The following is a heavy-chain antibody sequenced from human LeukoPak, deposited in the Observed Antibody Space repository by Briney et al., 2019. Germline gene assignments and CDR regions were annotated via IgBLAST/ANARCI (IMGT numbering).Heavy chain of an antibody. V-gene: IGHV3-30*01. J-gene: IGHJ4*02. D-gene: IGHD3-22*01. CDR1: GFTFSSYA. Sequence: PGGSLRLSCAASGFTFSSYAMHWVRQAPGKGLEWVAVISYDGSNKYYADSVKGRFTISRDNSKNTLYLQMNSLRAEDTAVYYCARSESSSGYYWPLFDYWGQGTLVAVSS. CDR3: ARSESSSGYYWPLFDY. CDR2: ISYDGSNK.